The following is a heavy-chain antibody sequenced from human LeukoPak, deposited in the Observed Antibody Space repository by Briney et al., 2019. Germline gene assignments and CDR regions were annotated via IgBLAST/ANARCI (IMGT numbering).Heavy chain of an antibody. CDR2: INPNSGGT. D-gene: IGHD1-26*01. J-gene: IGHJ4*02. V-gene: IGHV1-2*06. Sequence: ASVKVSCKASGYTLTGYYMHWVRQAPGQGLEWMGRINPNSGGTNYAQKFQGRVTMTRDTSISTAYMELSKLRSDDTAVYYCARSPVGATGYFDYWGQGTLVTVSS. CDR3: ARSPVGATGYFDY. CDR1: GYTLTGYY.